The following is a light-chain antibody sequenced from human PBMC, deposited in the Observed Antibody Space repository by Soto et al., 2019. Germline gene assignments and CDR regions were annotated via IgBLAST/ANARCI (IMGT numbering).Light chain of an antibody. J-gene: IGKJ4*01. V-gene: IGKV3D-15*01. CDR3: QQYNSWPLT. CDR2: DIS. CDR1: QSVSSN. Sequence: ETVMTQSPATLSVSPGXRATLSCRASQSVSSNLAWYQQKPGQPPRLLIYDISTRATGIPTRFSGSGSGTEFTLTISSLQSEDFAVYCCQQYNSWPLTFGGGTKVDIK.